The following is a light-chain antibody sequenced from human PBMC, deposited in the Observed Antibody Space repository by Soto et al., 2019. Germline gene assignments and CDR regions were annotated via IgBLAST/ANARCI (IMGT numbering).Light chain of an antibody. CDR3: QSYDSSLSGGV. CDR2: GNN. V-gene: IGLV1-40*01. J-gene: IGLJ3*02. CDR1: SSNIGAGYD. Sequence: QSVLTQPPSVSGAPGRRVTISCTGSSSNIGAGYDVHWYQQLPGAAPKLLIYGNNNRPSGVPDRFSGSKSGTSASLAITGLQAEDEADYYCQSYDSSLSGGVFGGGTKLTVL.